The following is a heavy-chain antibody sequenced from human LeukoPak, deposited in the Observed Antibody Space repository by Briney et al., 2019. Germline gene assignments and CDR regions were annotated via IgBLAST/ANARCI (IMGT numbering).Heavy chain of an antibody. CDR1: GGSISSYY. J-gene: IGHJ3*01. D-gene: IGHD3-3*01. V-gene: IGHV4-59*01. CDR3: ARGIFGMVLNAFDL. Sequence: PSETLSLTCTVSGGSISSYYWTWIRQPPGRGLEWVGYISCGGSTNYNPSLKSRVTISVDTSTNQLSLKLSSVTAADTAVYYCARGIFGMVLNAFDLWGRGTMVTVSS. CDR2: ISCGGST.